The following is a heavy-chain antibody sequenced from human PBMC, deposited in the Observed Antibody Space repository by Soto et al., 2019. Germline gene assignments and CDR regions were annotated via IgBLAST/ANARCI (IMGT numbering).Heavy chain of an antibody. CDR1: GGSITNYD. D-gene: IGHD1-26*01. V-gene: IGHV4-59*01. J-gene: IGHJ3*02. CDR2: VYNSGST. CDR3: ARDTTVGVTRSLQI. Sequence: SETLSLTGTVSGGSITNYDCSWIRQPPWKELEWIEYVYNSGSTNSNPCLKSRVTTSVDTSKNQLSLKLSAVTAADTAVYYCARDTTVGVTRSLQILGLGTMVTV.